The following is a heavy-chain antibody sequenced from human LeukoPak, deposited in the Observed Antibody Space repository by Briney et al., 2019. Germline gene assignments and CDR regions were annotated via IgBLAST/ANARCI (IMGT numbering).Heavy chain of an antibody. CDR1: GYTFTSYG. CDR2: ISAYNGNT. CDR3: ARHDPKGEYYYYGMDV. J-gene: IGHJ6*02. D-gene: IGHD3-16*01. V-gene: IGHV1-18*01. Sequence: GASVKVSCKASGYTFTSYGISWMRQAPGQGLEWMGWISAYNGNTNYAQKLQGRVTMTTDTSTSTAYMELRSLRSDDTAVYYCARHDPKGEYYYYGMDVWGQGTTVTVSS.